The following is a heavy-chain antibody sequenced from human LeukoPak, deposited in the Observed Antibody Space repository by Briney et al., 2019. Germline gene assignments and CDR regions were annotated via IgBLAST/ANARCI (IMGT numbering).Heavy chain of an antibody. V-gene: IGHV3-48*04. CDR1: GFAFNTYS. Sequence: PGGSLRLSCAASGFAFNTYSMNWVRQAPGKGLEWVSSISSSTTTIYYADSVRGRFTISRDNAKNTLYLQMNSLRAEDTAVYYCARVPYGSSGYYSDYWGQGTLVTVSS. CDR2: ISSSTTTI. J-gene: IGHJ4*02. CDR3: ARVPYGSSGYYSDY. D-gene: IGHD3-22*01.